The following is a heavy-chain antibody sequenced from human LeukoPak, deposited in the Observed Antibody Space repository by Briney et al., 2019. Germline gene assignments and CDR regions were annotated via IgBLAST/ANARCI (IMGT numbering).Heavy chain of an antibody. CDR3: ARRGYQPPHYYVDV. D-gene: IGHD2-2*01. Sequence: PSETLSLNCSVSGYSISIGFHWGWIRQSPGKGLEWLGTMHPTGVSYYNPSLKSRVTVSLDTSKHQFSLKLISMTAADTAVYYCARRGYQPPHYYVDVWGKGTAVTVSS. CDR1: GYSISIGFH. CDR2: MHPTGVS. V-gene: IGHV4-38-2*02. J-gene: IGHJ6*03.